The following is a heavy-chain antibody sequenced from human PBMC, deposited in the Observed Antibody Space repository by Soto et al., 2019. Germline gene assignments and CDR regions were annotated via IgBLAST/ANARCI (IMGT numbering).Heavy chain of an antibody. D-gene: IGHD2-2*01. V-gene: IGHV5-10-1*01. CDR1: GYSFTSYW. CDR2: IDPSDSYT. Sequence: GESLKISCKGSGYSFTSYWISWVRQMPGKGLEWMGRIDPSDSYTNYSPSFQGHVTISADKSISTAYLQWSSLKASDTAMYYCARLWYCSSKRCYGSAAFDIWGQGTMVTV. CDR3: ARLWYCSSKRCYGSAAFDI. J-gene: IGHJ3*02.